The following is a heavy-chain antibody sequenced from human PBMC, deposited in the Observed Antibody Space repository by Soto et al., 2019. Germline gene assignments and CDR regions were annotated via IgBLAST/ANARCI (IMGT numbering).Heavy chain of an antibody. V-gene: IGHV1-18*01. CDR3: ARVPYDMLTGYGNWFDP. D-gene: IGHD3-9*01. CDR2: ISAYNGNT. CDR1: GYTFTSDG. Sequence: ASVKVSCKASGYTFTSDGISWVRQAPGQVLEWMLLISAYNGNTNYAQNLQGRVNITTDTSTSTAYIELRSLRSDDTDVYYCARVPYDMLTGYGNWFDPWG. J-gene: IGHJ5*02.